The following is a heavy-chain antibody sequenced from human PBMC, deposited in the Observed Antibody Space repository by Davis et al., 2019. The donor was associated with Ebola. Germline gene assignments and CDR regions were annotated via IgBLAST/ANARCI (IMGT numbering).Heavy chain of an antibody. CDR1: GASISSSDSY. Sequence: MPSETLSLTCTVSGASISSSDSYWGWIRQPPGKGLEWIGNIHYTGSTYHNPSLRSRVTISVDTSKNQFSLRLSSVTAADTAVYYCARRAVYSSSFPLDFWGQGTLVTVSS. CDR3: ARRAVYSSSFPLDF. J-gene: IGHJ4*02. CDR2: IHYTGST. V-gene: IGHV4-39*07. D-gene: IGHD6-6*01.